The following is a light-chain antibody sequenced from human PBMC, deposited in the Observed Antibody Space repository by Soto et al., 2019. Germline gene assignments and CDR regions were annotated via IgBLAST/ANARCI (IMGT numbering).Light chain of an antibody. CDR3: MQALQPPWT. Sequence: DIVMTQSPLSLPVTPGEPASISCRSSQSLLHSNGYNCLDWYLQKPGQSPQLLIYLGSNRASGVPDRFSGSGSGTDFTLKISRVEAEDVGVYYCMQALQPPWTFGQGTKVEIK. CDR2: LGS. V-gene: IGKV2-28*01. CDR1: QSLLHSNGYNC. J-gene: IGKJ1*01.